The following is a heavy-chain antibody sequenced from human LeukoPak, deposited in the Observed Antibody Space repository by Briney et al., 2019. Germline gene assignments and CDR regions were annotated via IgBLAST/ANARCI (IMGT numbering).Heavy chain of an antibody. Sequence: SETLSLTCTVSGGSISSYYWSWIRQPPGKGLEWIGYIYYSGSTNYNPSLKGRVTISVDTSKNQLSLKLSSVTAADTAVYCCARGRRDGYATTGYYFDYWGQGTLVTVSS. D-gene: IGHD5-24*01. CDR3: ARGRRDGYATTGYYFDY. CDR2: IYYSGST. J-gene: IGHJ4*02. CDR1: GGSISSYY. V-gene: IGHV4-59*01.